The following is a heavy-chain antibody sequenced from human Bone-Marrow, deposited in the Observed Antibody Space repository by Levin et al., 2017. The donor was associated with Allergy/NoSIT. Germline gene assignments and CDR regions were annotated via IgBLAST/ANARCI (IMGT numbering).Heavy chain of an antibody. CDR3: AKDYFPRAVVHWYFDL. CDR1: GFTFSSYG. V-gene: IGHV3-30*18. J-gene: IGHJ2*01. CDR2: ISDDGTNK. Sequence: GESLKISCVISGFTFSSYGMHWVRQAPGKGLEWVAVISDDGTNKYYADSVKGRFTISRDNSENTLYLQMNNVRPADTAVYYCAKDYFPRAVVHWYFDLWGRGTVVSVSS. D-gene: IGHD5-18*01.